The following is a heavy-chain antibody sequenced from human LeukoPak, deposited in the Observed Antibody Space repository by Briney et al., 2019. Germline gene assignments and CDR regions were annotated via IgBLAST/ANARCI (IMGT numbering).Heavy chain of an antibody. CDR3: ARGPVRDDGLTGISYYFGLDV. J-gene: IGHJ6*02. CDR1: GGSFTDYY. CDR2: IHHRAGA. Sequence: SETLSLTCAVYGGSFTDYYWSWIRHLPGKGLEWIGEIHHRAGANYNPSLWGRVTISADTSKNQFSLHLTSVTAADTATFYCARGPVRDDGLTGISYYFGLDVWGHGNTVTVFS. V-gene: IGHV4-34*01. D-gene: IGHD2-21*02.